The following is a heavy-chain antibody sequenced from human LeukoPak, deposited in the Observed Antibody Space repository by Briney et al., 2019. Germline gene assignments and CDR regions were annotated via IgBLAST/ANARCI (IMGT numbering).Heavy chain of an antibody. V-gene: IGHV3-15*01. CDR1: GFTFSNAW. D-gene: IGHD3-22*01. CDR3: TTLSYYDSSGPLGFDY. Sequence: GGSLRLSCAASGFTFSNAWMSWVRQAPEKGLEWVGRIKSKTDGGTTDYAAPVKGRFTISRDDSKNTLYLQMNSLKTEDTAVYYCTTLSYYDSSGPLGFDYWGQGTLVTVSS. CDR2: IKSKTDGGTT. J-gene: IGHJ4*02.